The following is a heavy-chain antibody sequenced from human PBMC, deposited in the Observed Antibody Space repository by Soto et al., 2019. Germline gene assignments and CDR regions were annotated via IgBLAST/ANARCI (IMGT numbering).Heavy chain of an antibody. Sequence: ASLKVSCKASGFTFTSSAVQWVRQARGQRLEWIGWIVVGSGNTNYAQKFQERVTITRDMSTSTAYMELSSLRSEDTAVYYCAADVRSSSWYSSWGQGTLVTVSP. J-gene: IGHJ4*02. V-gene: IGHV1-58*01. CDR1: GFTFTSSA. D-gene: IGHD6-13*01. CDR2: IVVGSGNT. CDR3: AADVRSSSWYSS.